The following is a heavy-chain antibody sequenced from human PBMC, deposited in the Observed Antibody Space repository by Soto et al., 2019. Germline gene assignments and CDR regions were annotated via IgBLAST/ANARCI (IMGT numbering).Heavy chain of an antibody. CDR3: AKGALGYCSGGSCFHYYGMDV. CDR2: ISGSGGST. V-gene: IGHV3-23*01. Sequence: GGSLRLSCAASGFTFSSYAMSWVRQAPGKXLEWVSAISGSGGSTYYADSVKGRFTISRDNSKNTLYLQMNSLRAEDTAVYYCAKGALGYCSGGSCFHYYGMDVWGQGTTVTVSS. J-gene: IGHJ6*02. CDR1: GFTFSSYA. D-gene: IGHD2-15*01.